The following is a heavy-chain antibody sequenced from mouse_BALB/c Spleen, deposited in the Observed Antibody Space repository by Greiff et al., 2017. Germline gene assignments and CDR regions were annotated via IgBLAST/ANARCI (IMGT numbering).Heavy chain of an antibody. CDR1: GYTFSSYW. CDR3: ARVTTTVEDYYAMDY. D-gene: IGHD1-1*01. Sequence: QVQLQQSGAELMKPGASVKISCKATGYTFSSYWIEWVKQRPGHGLEWIGEILPGGGSTNYNEKFKGKATFTADTSSNTAYMQLSSLTSEDSAVYYCARVTTTVEDYYAMDYWGQGTSVTVSS. V-gene: IGHV1-9*01. J-gene: IGHJ4*01. CDR2: ILPGGGST.